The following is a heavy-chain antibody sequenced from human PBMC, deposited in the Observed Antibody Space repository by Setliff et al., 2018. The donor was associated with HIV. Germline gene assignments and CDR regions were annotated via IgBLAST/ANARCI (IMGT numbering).Heavy chain of an antibody. CDR3: VKDYVARRSYTYGYDY. CDR2: IWYDGSNK. CDR1: GFTFSDYG. J-gene: IGHJ4*02. V-gene: IGHV3-30*02. D-gene: IGHD5-18*01. Sequence: PGGSLSLSCAASGFTFSDYGMHWVRQAPGKGLEWVAMIWYDGSNKYYEDSVKGRFTISRDNSKNTVYLQMNSLRAEDTAVYYCVKDYVARRSYTYGYDYWGQVTLVTVSS.